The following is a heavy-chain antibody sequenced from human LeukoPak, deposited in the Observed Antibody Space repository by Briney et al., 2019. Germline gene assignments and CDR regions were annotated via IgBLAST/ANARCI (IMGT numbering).Heavy chain of an antibody. Sequence: PGRSLRLSCAASGFTFDDYAMHWVRQAPGKGLEWVSGISWNSGSIGYADSVKGRFTISRDNAKNSLYLQMNSLRAEDMALYYCAKATYSSSWYSFDYWGQGTLVTVSS. CDR3: AKATYSSSWYSFDY. CDR2: ISWNSGSI. V-gene: IGHV3-9*03. D-gene: IGHD6-13*01. J-gene: IGHJ4*02. CDR1: GFTFDDYA.